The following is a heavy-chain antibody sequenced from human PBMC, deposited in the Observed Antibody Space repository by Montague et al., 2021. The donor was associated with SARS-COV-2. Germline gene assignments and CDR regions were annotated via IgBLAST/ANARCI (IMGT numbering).Heavy chain of an antibody. D-gene: IGHD6-13*01. CDR3: ASGYSSSWDIFDY. CDR2: INWNGGST. V-gene: IGHV3-20*04. CDR1: GFTFDDYG. J-gene: IGHJ4*02. Sequence: SLRLSCAASGFTFDDYGMIWVRQAPGKGLEWVSGINWNGGSTGYADSVKGRFTISRDNAKNSLYLQMNSLRAEDTALYYCASGYSSSWDIFDYWGQGTLVTVSS.